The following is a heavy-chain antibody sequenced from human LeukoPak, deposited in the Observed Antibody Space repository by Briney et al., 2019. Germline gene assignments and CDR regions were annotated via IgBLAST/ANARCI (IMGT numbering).Heavy chain of an antibody. CDR2: VYHSGST. CDR1: GVSIGKSNW. D-gene: IGHD6-13*01. J-gene: IGHJ4*02. V-gene: IGHV4-4*02. Sequence: SETLSLTCAVSGVSIGKSNWWNWVRQPPGKGLEWVWEVYHSGSTNYNPSFKSRVDISMDKSKNQFSLKLTSVTAADTAVYFCARDNEAAGFDYWGQGILVTVSS. CDR3: ARDNEAAGFDY.